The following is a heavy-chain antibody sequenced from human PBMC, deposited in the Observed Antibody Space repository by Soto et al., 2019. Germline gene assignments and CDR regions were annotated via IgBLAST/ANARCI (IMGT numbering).Heavy chain of an antibody. CDR3: ARADYYGSGSYYRRDYYGMDV. D-gene: IGHD3-10*01. CDR1: GGTFSSYA. Sequence: GASLKVSCKASGGTFSSYAISWVRQAPGQGLEWMGGIIPIFGTANYAQKFQGRVTITADESTSTAYMELSSLRSEDTAVYYCARADYYGSGSYYRRDYYGMDVWGQGTTVTVSS. J-gene: IGHJ6*02. CDR2: IIPIFGTA. V-gene: IGHV1-69*13.